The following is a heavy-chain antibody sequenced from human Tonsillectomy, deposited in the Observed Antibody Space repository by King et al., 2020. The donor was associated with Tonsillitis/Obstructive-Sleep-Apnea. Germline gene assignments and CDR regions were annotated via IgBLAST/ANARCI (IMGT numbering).Heavy chain of an antibody. D-gene: IGHD4-11*01. V-gene: IGHV4-59*08. CDR2: IYYSGTT. CDR3: ARQADSNYYFDF. CDR1: GGSISSSY. J-gene: IGHJ4*02. Sequence: VQLQESGPGLVKPSETLSLTCTVSGGSISSSYWSWVRQPPGEGLEWIGYIYYSGTTNYNPSLKRRVTISVDTSKNQFPLKLSSVTAADTAVYYCARQADSNYYFDFWGQGTLVTVSS.